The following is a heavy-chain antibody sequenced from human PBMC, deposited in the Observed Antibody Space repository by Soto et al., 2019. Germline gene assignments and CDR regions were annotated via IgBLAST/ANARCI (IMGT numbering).Heavy chain of an antibody. CDR1: GGTFSSYA. J-gene: IGHJ6*02. CDR2: IIPIFGTA. Sequence: QVQLVQSGAEVKKPGSSVKVSCKASGGTFSSYAISWVRQAPGQGLEWMGGIIPIFGTANYGQKFQGRVTITADESTSTAYMELSSLRSEDTAVYYCASSTYYDFWSGYSVHYYYYYGMDVWGQGTTVTVSS. D-gene: IGHD3-3*01. CDR3: ASSTYYDFWSGYSVHYYYYYGMDV. V-gene: IGHV1-69*01.